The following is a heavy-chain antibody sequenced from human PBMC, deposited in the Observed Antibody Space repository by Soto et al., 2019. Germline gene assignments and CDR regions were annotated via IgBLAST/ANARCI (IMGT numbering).Heavy chain of an antibody. D-gene: IGHD2-8*01. CDR1: GFTFSSYA. V-gene: IGHV3-30-3*01. CDR2: ISYDGSNK. CDR3: ARELVLMVYANGLFDY. J-gene: IGHJ4*02. Sequence: GGSLRLSCAASGFTFSSYAMHWVRQAPGKGLEWVAVISYDGSNKYYADSVKGRFTISRDNSKNTLYLQMNSLRAEDTAVYYCARELVLMVYANGLFDYWGQGALVTVS.